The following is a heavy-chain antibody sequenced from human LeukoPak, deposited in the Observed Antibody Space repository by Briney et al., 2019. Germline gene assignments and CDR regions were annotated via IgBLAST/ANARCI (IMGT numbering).Heavy chain of an antibody. J-gene: IGHJ4*02. V-gene: IGHV3-15*01. CDR2: IKSKMDGGTI. CDR3: ATAGYCSGGNCYGFDH. D-gene: IGHD2-15*01. Sequence: GGSLRLSCAASGFTFNTAWMNLVRQAPGKGLEWVGRIKSKMDGGTIDYVAPVKGRFTISRDDSKNAVYLQMNSLKTDDTAVYYCATAGYCSGGNCYGFDHWGQGTLVTVSS. CDR1: GFTFNTAW.